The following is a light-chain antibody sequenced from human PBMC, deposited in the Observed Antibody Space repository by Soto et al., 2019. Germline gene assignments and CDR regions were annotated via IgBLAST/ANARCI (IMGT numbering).Light chain of an antibody. CDR2: LGS. J-gene: IGKJ5*01. CDR1: HSLLHSNGYNY. V-gene: IGKV2-28*01. CDR3: MQALQTPIT. Sequence: DIVMTQSPLSLPVTPVGPSSISFISSHSLLHSNGYNYLDWYLQKPGQSPQLLIYLGSNRSSGVPDRFSGSGSGTDFTLKISRVEAEDVGVYYCMQALQTPITFGQGTRLEIK.